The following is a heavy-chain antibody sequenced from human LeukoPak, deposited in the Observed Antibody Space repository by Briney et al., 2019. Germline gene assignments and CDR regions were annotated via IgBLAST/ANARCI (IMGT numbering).Heavy chain of an antibody. CDR3: AKDVVGATIYYFYY. CDR1: GFTFSSYA. CDR2: ISGSGGST. D-gene: IGHD1-26*01. V-gene: IGHV3-23*01. Sequence: GGSLRLSCAASGFTFSSYAMSWVRQAPGKGLEWVSAISGSGGSTYYADSVKGRFTISRDNSKNTLYLQMNSLRAVDTAVYYCAKDVVGATIYYFYYWGQGTLVTVSS. J-gene: IGHJ4*02.